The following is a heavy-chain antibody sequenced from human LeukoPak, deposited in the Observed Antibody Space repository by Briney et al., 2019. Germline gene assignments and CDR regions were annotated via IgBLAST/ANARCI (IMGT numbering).Heavy chain of an antibody. Sequence: SETLSLTCAVYGGSFSGYYWSWIRQPPGKGLEWIGEINHSGSTNYNPSLKSRVTISVDTSKNQFSLKLSSVTAADTAVYYCARAMTTVVTGDAFDVWGQGTMVTVSS. CDR1: GGSFSGYY. CDR2: INHSGST. J-gene: IGHJ3*01. V-gene: IGHV4-34*01. D-gene: IGHD4-23*01. CDR3: ARAMTTVVTGDAFDV.